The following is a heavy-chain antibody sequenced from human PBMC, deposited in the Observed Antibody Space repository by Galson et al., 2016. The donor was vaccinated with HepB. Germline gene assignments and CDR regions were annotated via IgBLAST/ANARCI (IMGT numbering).Heavy chain of an antibody. CDR1: GYNSTNQW. V-gene: IGHV5-51*01. CDR2: IYPVDSDT. D-gene: IGHD3-3*01. Sequence: QSGAEVKKPGESLKISCKDSGYNSTNQWIGWVRQMPGKGLEWMGIIYPVDSDTKYSPSFQGQVTISADKSISTAYLQWSSLKASDTAMYYCARGYYDFWSGYYDWFDPWGQGTLVTVSS. CDR3: ARGYYDFWSGYYDWFDP. J-gene: IGHJ5*02.